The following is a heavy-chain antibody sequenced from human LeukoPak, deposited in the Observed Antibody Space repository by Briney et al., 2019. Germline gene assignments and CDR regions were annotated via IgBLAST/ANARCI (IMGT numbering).Heavy chain of an antibody. CDR2: INHSGST. CDR3: ARVHYGDYLYYYYYMDV. D-gene: IGHD4-17*01. CDR1: GVSFSGYY. V-gene: IGHV4-34*01. J-gene: IGHJ6*03. Sequence: SETLSLTCAVYGVSFSGYYWSWIRQPPGKGLEWIGQINHSGSTNYNPSLKSRVTISVDTTKNQFSLKLSSVTAADTAVYYCARVHYGDYLYYYYYMDVWGKGTTVTVSS.